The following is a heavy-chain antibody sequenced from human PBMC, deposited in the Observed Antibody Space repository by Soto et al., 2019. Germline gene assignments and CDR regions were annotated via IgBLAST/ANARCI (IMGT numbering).Heavy chain of an antibody. CDR3: AKAKDSSGYYYGMDV. J-gene: IGHJ6*02. V-gene: IGHV3-23*01. CDR1: GFTFSTYA. D-gene: IGHD3-22*01. CDR2: ISGSGGST. Sequence: EVQLLESGGGLVQPGGSLRLSCAASGFTFSTYAMSWVRQAPGKGLEWVSAISGSGGSTYYADSVKGRFTISRDNSKNTLYLQINSLRAEDTAVYYCAKAKDSSGYYYGMDVWGQGTTVTVSS.